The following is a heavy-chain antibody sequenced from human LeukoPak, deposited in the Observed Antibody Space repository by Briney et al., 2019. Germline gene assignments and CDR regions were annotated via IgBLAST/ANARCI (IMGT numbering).Heavy chain of an antibody. V-gene: IGHV1-2*02. D-gene: IGHD3-3*01. Sequence: ASVKVSCKASGYTVTGYYMHWVRQAPGQGLEWMGWINPNSGGTNYAQKFQGRVTMTRNTSISTAYMELSSLRSEDTAVYYCARAHYDFWSGVGEFDYWGQGTLVTVSS. J-gene: IGHJ4*02. CDR1: GYTVTGYY. CDR2: INPNSGGT. CDR3: ARAHYDFWSGVGEFDY.